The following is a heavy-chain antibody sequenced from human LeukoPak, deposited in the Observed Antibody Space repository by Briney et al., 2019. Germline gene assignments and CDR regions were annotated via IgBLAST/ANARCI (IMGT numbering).Heavy chain of an antibody. CDR3: AKEEYDY. CDR1: GFTFRSYA. D-gene: IGHD2/OR15-2a*01. V-gene: IGHV3-9*01. J-gene: IGHJ4*02. CDR2: SSWNRGSI. Sequence: GGSLRLSCAASGFTFRSYAMSWVRQAPGKGLEWVSGSSWNRGSIGYADSVKGRFTIPRDNAKNSLYLQMNSLRAEDTALYYCAKEEYDYWGQGTLVTVSS.